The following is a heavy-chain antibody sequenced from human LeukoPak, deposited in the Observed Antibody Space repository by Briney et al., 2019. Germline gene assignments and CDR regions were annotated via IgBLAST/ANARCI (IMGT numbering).Heavy chain of an antibody. V-gene: IGHV4-59*11. Sequence: SETLSLTCTVSGGSISSHYWSWIRQPPGKGLEWIGYIYYSGSTNYNPSLKSRVTISVDTSKNQFSLKLSSVTAADTAVCYCARLREYYDFWSGYYTPSYFDYWGQGTLVTVSS. J-gene: IGHJ4*02. CDR3: ARLREYYDFWSGYYTPSYFDY. D-gene: IGHD3-3*01. CDR1: GGSISSHY. CDR2: IYYSGST.